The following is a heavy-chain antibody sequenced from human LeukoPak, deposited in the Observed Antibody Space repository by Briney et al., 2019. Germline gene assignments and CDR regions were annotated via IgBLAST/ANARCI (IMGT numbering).Heavy chain of an antibody. CDR1: GGTFSSYA. J-gene: IGHJ4*02. D-gene: IGHD1/OR15-1a*01. V-gene: IGHV1-69*01. CDR3: AGRTRDWNIDY. CDR2: IIPIFGTA. Sequence: SVKVSCKASGGTFSSYAISWVRQAPGQGLEWMGGIIPIFGTANYAQKFQGRVTIAADESTSTAYMELSSLRSEDTAVYYCAGRTRDWNIDYWGQGTLVTVSS.